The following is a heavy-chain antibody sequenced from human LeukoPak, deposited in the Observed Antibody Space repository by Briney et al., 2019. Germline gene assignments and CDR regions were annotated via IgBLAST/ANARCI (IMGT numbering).Heavy chain of an antibody. Sequence: GASVKVSCKASGGTFSSYAISWVRQAPGQGLEWMGGIIPIFGTANYAQKFQGRVTITRDTSASIAYMELSSLRSDDMAVYYCARGPRTWIRHAFDIWGQGTMVTVSS. D-gene: IGHD5-12*01. V-gene: IGHV1-69*05. J-gene: IGHJ3*02. CDR2: IIPIFGTA. CDR1: GGTFSSYA. CDR3: ARGPRTWIRHAFDI.